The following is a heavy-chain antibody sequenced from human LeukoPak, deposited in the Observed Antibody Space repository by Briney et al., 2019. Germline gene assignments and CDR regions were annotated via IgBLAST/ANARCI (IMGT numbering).Heavy chain of an antibody. Sequence: PSETLSLTCTVSGGSITTTTYYWGWIRQPPGKGLEWIGSIYYSGNTYYNPSLKSRVTISLDTSKNQFSLKVSSVTAADTAIYYCAKDFSSASYTYYYYYMTSGAKGPRSPSP. CDR2: IYYSGNT. CDR3: AKDFSSASYTYYYYYMTS. J-gene: IGHJ6*03. D-gene: IGHD6-25*01. CDR1: GGSITTTTYY. V-gene: IGHV4-39*07.